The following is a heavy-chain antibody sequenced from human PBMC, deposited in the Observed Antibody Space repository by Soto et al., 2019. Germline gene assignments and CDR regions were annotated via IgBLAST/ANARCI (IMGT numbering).Heavy chain of an antibody. CDR1: GFSFKHYA. Sequence: QVQLVESGGGVVQPGSSLRLSCAASGFSFKHYAFHWVRQAPVKGLEWVALISHNDEPKIFYADSVQGRFTISRDNFKNTVYLQMNSLRDEDTAVYHCARGVRAETYYNAFDYWGQGTQVTVSS. CDR3: ARGVRAETYYNAFDY. CDR2: ISHNDEPKI. V-gene: IGHV3-30-3*01. J-gene: IGHJ4*01. D-gene: IGHD3-10*01.